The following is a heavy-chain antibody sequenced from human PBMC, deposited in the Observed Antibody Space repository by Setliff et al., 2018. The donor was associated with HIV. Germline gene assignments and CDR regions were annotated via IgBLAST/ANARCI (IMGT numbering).Heavy chain of an antibody. CDR1: GGSISSHF. D-gene: IGHD3-22*01. V-gene: IGHV4-59*11. Sequence: SETLSLTCTVSGGSISSHFWSWVRQPPGKGLEWIGEINHSGTTNYSPSLKSRVTMLVDTSENHFTLKLTSVTAADTAMYYCTRGIGGIGYYPDYWGQGTLVTVSS. J-gene: IGHJ4*02. CDR3: TRGIGGIGYYPDY. CDR2: INHSGTT.